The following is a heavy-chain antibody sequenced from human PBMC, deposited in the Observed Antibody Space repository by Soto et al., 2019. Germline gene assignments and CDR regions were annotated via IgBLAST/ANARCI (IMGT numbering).Heavy chain of an antibody. CDR1: GFSLSNARMG. V-gene: IGHV2-26*01. Sequence: QVTLKESGPVLVNPTETLTLTCTVSGFSLSNARMGVSWIRQPPGKALEWLAHIFSNDEKSYSTPLKSRLTIYKDTSKSQVVLTMTNMDPVDTATYYCARQGSSSPYFWYFDLWGRGTLVTVSS. CDR3: ARQGSSSPYFWYFDL. D-gene: IGHD6-6*01. CDR2: IFSNDEK. J-gene: IGHJ2*01.